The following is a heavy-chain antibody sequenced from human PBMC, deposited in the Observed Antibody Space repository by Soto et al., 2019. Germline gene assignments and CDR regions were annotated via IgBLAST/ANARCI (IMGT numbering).Heavy chain of an antibody. D-gene: IGHD3-22*01. V-gene: IGHV4-59*01. J-gene: IGHJ4*02. CDR3: ARRVNYYDSSGYYDY. CDR2: IYYSGST. CDR1: GGSISSYY. Sequence: ASETLSLTCTVSGGSISSYYWSWIRQPPGKGLEWIGYIYYSGSTNYNPSLKSRVTISVDTSKNQFSLKLSSVTAADTAVYYCARRVNYYDSSGYYDYWGQGTLVTVSS.